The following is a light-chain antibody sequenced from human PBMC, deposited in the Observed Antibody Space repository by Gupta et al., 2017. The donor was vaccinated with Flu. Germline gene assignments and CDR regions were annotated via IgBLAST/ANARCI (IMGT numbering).Light chain of an antibody. CDR2: VYSDGRH. Sequence: QLVLTQSPSASASLGASVKLTCTLSSGHISYAIAWHQQQPEKGPRFLMKVYSDGRHSKGDGIPDRFSGSSSVAGRYLTISSLQAEDEADYYCQTWATGIRVFGGGTKLTVL. V-gene: IGLV4-69*01. CDR1: SGHISYA. CDR3: QTWATGIRV. J-gene: IGLJ3*02.